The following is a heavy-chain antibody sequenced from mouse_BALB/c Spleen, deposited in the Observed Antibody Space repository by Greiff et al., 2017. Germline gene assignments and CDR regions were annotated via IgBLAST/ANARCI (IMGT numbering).Heavy chain of an antibody. J-gene: IGHJ4*01. D-gene: IGHD1-1*01. CDR3: ARRPVEAMDY. CDR2: INPNNGGT. Sequence: VQLQQSGAELVRPGTSVKVSCKASGYTFTDYNMDWVKQSHGKSLEWIGDINPNNGGTIYNQKFKGKATLTVDKSSSTAYMELRSLTSEDTAVYYCARRPVEAMDYWGQGTSVTVSS. CDR1: GYTFTDYN. V-gene: IGHV1-18*01.